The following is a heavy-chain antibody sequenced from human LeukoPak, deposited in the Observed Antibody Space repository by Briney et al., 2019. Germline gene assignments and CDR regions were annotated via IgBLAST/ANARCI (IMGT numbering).Heavy chain of an antibody. CDR1: GGPISSYY. D-gene: IGHD6-19*01. J-gene: IGHJ6*03. Sequence: PSETLSLTCTVSGGPISSYYWSWIRQPPGKGLEWIGYIYYSGSTNYNPSLKSRVTISVDTSKNQLSLKLSSVTAADTAVYYCARGLVQVYYYYMDVWGKGTTVTVSS. V-gene: IGHV4-59*01. CDR2: IYYSGST. CDR3: ARGLVQVYYYYMDV.